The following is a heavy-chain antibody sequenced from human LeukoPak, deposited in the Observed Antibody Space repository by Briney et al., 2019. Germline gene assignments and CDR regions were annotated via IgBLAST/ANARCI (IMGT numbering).Heavy chain of an antibody. CDR1: GGSISSHY. CDR2: IYYSGST. V-gene: IGHV4-59*11. CDR3: ARVPRPPIAARPTHYFDY. D-gene: IGHD6-6*01. J-gene: IGHJ4*02. Sequence: SETPSLTCTVSGGSISSHYWSWIRQPPGKGLEWIGSIYYSGSTNYNPSLKSRVTISVDTSKNQFSLTVSSVTAADTAVYYCARVPRPPIAARPTHYFDYWGQGTLVTVSS.